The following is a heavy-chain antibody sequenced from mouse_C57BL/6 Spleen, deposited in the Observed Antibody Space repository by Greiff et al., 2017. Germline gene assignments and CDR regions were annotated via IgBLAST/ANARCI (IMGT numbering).Heavy chain of an antibody. CDR2: IHPNSGST. CDR3: ARDYGSSYPAWFAY. V-gene: IGHV1-64*01. Sequence: VQLQQSGAELVKPGASVKLSCKASGYTFTSYWMHWVKQRPGQGLEWIGMIHPNSGSTNYNEKFKSKATLTVDKSSSTAYMQLSSLTSEDSAVYYCARDYGSSYPAWFAYWGQGTLVTVSA. J-gene: IGHJ3*01. CDR1: GYTFTSYW. D-gene: IGHD1-1*01.